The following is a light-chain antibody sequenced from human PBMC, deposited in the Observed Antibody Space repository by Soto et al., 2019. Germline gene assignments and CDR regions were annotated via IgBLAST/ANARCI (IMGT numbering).Light chain of an antibody. Sequence: EIVLTQSPGTLSLSPGXRATXSCRASQSVSSSYLAWYQQKPGQAPRLLIYGTSSRATAIPDRFSGSGSGTDFTLTISRLEPEDFAVYYCQQYGSSSWTFGQGTKVEIK. CDR3: QQYGSSSWT. V-gene: IGKV3-20*01. J-gene: IGKJ1*01. CDR1: QSVSSSY. CDR2: GTS.